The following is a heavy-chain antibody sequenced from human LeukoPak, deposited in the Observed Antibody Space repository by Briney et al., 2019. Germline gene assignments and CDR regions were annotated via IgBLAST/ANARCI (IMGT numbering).Heavy chain of an antibody. Sequence: QPGGSLRLSCAASGFTFSSYWMHWVRQAPGKGLVWVSRINSDGSSTSYADSVKGRFTISRDNAKNTLYLQMNSLRAEDTAVYYCASLQSYYYNSSRYYYVGTFDYWGQGTLVTVSS. CDR3: ASLQSYYYNSSRYYYVGTFDY. CDR2: INSDGSST. D-gene: IGHD3-22*01. V-gene: IGHV3-74*01. J-gene: IGHJ4*02. CDR1: GFTFSSYW.